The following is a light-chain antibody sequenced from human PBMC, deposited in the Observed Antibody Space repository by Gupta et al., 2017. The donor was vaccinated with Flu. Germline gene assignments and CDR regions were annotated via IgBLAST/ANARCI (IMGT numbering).Light chain of an antibody. CDR3: QQYDSLPPT. V-gene: IGKV1-33*01. J-gene: IGKJ4*01. CDR1: HDISTF. Sequence: IQITQPLSSLSASVGDRVTIPCYASHDISTFVNWYQQQPGKAPKLLIHHASKLQKGVPSRISGSGSGTDFTFTISSLHPEDFATYYCQQYDSLPPTFGGGTRVDIK. CDR2: HAS.